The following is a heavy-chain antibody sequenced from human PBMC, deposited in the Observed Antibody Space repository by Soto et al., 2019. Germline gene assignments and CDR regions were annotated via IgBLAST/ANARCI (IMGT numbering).Heavy chain of an antibody. CDR2: VYSGGAT. Sequence: QLVETGGGLIQPGTSLTLSCAASGFSVSRNYMTWVRQAPGTGLEWVSFVYSGGATFYAYSVKGRFILSRDDSQNTMYLQMNNLRAEDTAVYYCARVPGRLWGRGTLVTVAS. CDR3: ARVPGRL. V-gene: IGHV3-53*02. CDR1: GFSVSRNY. D-gene: IGHD3-10*01. J-gene: IGHJ4*02.